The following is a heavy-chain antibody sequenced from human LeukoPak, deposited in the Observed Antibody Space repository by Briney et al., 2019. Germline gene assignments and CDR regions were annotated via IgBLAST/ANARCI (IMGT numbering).Heavy chain of an antibody. CDR1: GFTFSSYW. CDR2: IKQDGSEK. J-gene: IGHJ4*02. V-gene: IGHV3-7*01. CDR3: AREMVAVRRSFDY. D-gene: IGHD2-15*01. Sequence: GSLRLSCAASGFTFSSYWMSWVRRAPGKGLEWVANIKQDGSEKYYVDSVKGRFTISRDNAKNSLYLQMNSLRAEDTAVYYCAREMVAVRRSFDYWGQGTLVTVSS.